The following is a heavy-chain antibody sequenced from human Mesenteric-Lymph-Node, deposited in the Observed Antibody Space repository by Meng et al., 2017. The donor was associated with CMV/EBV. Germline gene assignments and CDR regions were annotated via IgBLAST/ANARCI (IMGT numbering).Heavy chain of an antibody. V-gene: IGHV3-15*01. CDR1: GFTFSNAW. Sequence: GGSLRLSCAASGFTFSNAWMSWVRQAPGKGLEWVGRIKSKTDGGTTDYAAPVKGRFTSSRDDSKNTLYLQMNSLKTEDTAAYYCTTQSEGGSPIRDTFDYWGQGTLVTVSS. CDR3: TTQSEGGSPIRDTFDY. J-gene: IGHJ4*02. CDR2: IKSKTDGGTT. D-gene: IGHD1-26*01.